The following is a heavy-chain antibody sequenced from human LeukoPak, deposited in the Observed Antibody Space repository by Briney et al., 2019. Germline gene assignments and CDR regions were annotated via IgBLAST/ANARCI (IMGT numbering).Heavy chain of an antibody. J-gene: IGHJ4*02. CDR2: IIPIFGTA. CDR3: ARDRVGYSSSWYADY. V-gene: IGHV1-69*13. D-gene: IGHD6-13*01. Sequence: GASVKVSCKASGGTFSSYAISWVRQAPGQGLEWMGGIIPIFGTANYAQKFQGRVTITADESTSTAYMELSSLRSEDTAVYYCARDRVGYSSSWYADYWGQGTLVTVSS. CDR1: GGTFSSYA.